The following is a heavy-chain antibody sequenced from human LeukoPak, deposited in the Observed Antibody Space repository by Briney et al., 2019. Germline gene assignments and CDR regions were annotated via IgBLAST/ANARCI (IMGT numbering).Heavy chain of an antibody. J-gene: IGHJ6*03. CDR2: INHDGST. D-gene: IGHD3-3*01. CDR3: ARGFPHRYYDSSLFVYYYYIDV. Sequence: SGTLSLTCGVSGGSLSSYYWIWVRQPPGKGLERIGEINHDGSTNYNPSLKSRVTISVDTSKNQFSLKLSSVTAADTAVYFCARGFPHRYYDSSLFVYYYYIDVWDKGTTVTASS. CDR1: GGSLSSYY. V-gene: IGHV4-34*01.